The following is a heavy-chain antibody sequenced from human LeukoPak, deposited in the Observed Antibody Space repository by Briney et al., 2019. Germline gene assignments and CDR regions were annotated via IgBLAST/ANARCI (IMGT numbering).Heavy chain of an antibody. D-gene: IGHD2-2*01. CDR3: ARVRGSSISCYGFGCNWFDP. V-gene: IGHV1-69*06. CDR2: IIPIFGTA. J-gene: IGHJ5*02. CDR1: GGTFSSYA. Sequence: SVKVSCKASGGTFSSYAISWVRQAPGQGLEWMGGIIPIFGTANYAQKFQGRVTITADKSTSTAYMELSSLRSEDTAVYYCARVRGSSISCYGFGCNWFDPWGQGTLVTVSS.